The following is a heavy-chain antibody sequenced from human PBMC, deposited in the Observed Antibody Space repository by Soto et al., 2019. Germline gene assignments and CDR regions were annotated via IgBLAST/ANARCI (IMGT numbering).Heavy chain of an antibody. CDR3: AIGGIAARPRSFHP. CDR2: INAGNGNT. CDR1: GYTFTSYA. V-gene: IGHV1-3*01. Sequence: ASVKVSCKASGYTFTSYAMHWVRQAPGQRLEWMGWINAGNGNTKYSQKFQGRVTITRGTSASTAYMELSSLRSEDTAVYYCAIGGIAARPRSFHPSGPGTLVTVSS. D-gene: IGHD6-6*01. J-gene: IGHJ5*02.